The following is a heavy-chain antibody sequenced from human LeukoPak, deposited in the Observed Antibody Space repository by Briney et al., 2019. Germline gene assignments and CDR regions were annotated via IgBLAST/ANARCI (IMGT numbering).Heavy chain of an antibody. CDR2: IYNTGDT. CDR3: AKELGYCSGGSCYPGALFDY. D-gene: IGHD2-15*01. V-gene: IGHV3-53*01. J-gene: IGHJ4*02. Sequence: PGGSLRLSCAASGFTVNNNYMSWVRQAPGKGLQWVSFIYNTGDTYYADSVMGRFTISRDSSKNTLLLQMNSLRAEDTAVYYCAKELGYCSGGSCYPGALFDYWGQGTLVTVSS. CDR1: GFTVNNNY.